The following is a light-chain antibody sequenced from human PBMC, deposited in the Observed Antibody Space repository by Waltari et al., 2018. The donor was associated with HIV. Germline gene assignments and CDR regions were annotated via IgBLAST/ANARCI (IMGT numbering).Light chain of an antibody. Sequence: IVLTQSPGTLSLSPGERATLSCRASQSVDSSYLAWYQQKPGQAPRPLIYGASSRATGIPDRFTGSGSGTDFTLSISRLDPEDFALYYCQQYNSSPFTFGGGTRVEIK. V-gene: IGKV3-20*01. CDR2: GAS. J-gene: IGKJ4*01. CDR3: QQYNSSPFT. CDR1: QSVDSSY.